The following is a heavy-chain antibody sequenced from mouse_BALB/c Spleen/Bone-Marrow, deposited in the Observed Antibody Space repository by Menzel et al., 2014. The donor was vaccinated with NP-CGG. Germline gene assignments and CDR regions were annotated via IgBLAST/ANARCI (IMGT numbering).Heavy chain of an antibody. J-gene: IGHJ3*01. V-gene: IGHV3-2*02. Sequence: VQLKQSGPGLVKPSQSLSLTCTVTGRSITSDYAWNWIRQFPGDKLEWMGYISYSGFTTYNPSLKSRISIIRDTSKNQFFLQLNSVTTEDTATYYCAREDNYAFAYWGQGTLVTVSA. CDR2: ISYSGFT. CDR3: AREDNYAFAY. CDR1: GRSITSDYA. D-gene: IGHD1-3*01.